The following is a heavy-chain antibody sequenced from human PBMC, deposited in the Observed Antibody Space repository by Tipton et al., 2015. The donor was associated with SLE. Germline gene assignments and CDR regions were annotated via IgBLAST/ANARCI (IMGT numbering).Heavy chain of an antibody. CDR2: ITSGGST. CDR1: GFTFSSYA. D-gene: IGHD6-13*01. CDR3: AKDHSIIWEGWFDP. Sequence: SLRLSCAASGFTFSSYAMSWVRQAPGKGLEWVSAITSGGSTYYADSVKGRFTISRDNSKNTLYLQMNSLRAEDTAVYYCAKDHSIIWEGWFDPWGQGTLVTVSS. J-gene: IGHJ5*02. V-gene: IGHV3-23*01.